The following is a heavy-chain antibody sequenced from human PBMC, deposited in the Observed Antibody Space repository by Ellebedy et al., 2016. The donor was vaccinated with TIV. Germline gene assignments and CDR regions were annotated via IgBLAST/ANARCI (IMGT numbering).Heavy chain of an antibody. CDR1: GGSIRSSTYY. J-gene: IGHJ4*02. D-gene: IGHD4-17*01. CDR3: ARLFVGLRPPHY. V-gene: IGHV4-39*01. Sequence: SETLSLTCTVSGGSIRSSTYYWGWIRQPPGKGLEWIGSIYYSGSTYYNPSLKSRVTISVDTSKNQWSLKVRSVTAADTAVYFCARLFVGLRPPHYWGQGTLVTVSS. CDR2: IYYSGST.